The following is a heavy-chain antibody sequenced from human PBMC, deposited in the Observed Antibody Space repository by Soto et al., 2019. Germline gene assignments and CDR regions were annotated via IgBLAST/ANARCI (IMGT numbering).Heavy chain of an antibody. Sequence: GGSLRLSCAASGFTFSSYAMSWVRQAPGKGLEWVSAISGSGGSTYYADSVKGRFTISRDNSKNMVYLQMNSLKTEDTGIYYCTPDSYSTMIVVRFDYWGHGTLVTVSS. CDR1: GFTFSSYA. CDR3: TPDSYSTMIVVRFDY. V-gene: IGHV3-23*01. CDR2: ISGSGGST. D-gene: IGHD3-22*01. J-gene: IGHJ4*01.